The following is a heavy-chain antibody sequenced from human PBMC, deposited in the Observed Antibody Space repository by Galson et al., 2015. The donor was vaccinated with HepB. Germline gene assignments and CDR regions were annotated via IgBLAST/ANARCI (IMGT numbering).Heavy chain of an antibody. CDR1: GYSFTSYW. Sequence: QSGAEVKKPGESLKISCKGSGYSFTSYWIGWVRQMPGKGLEWMGIIYPGDSDTRYSPSFQGQVTISADKSISTAYLQWSSLKASDTAMYYCARLGLEWLLEGVWFDPWGQGTLVTVSS. CDR2: IYPGDSDT. D-gene: IGHD3-3*01. J-gene: IGHJ5*02. CDR3: ARLGLEWLLEGVWFDP. V-gene: IGHV5-51*01.